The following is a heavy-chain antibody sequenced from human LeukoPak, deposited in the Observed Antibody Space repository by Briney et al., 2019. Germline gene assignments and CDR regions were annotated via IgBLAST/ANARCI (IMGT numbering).Heavy chain of an antibody. Sequence: GGSLRLSCAASGFTFSSYWMSWVRQAPGKGLEWVANIKQDGSEKYYVDSVKGRFTISRDDAKDSLYLQMNSLRAEDTAVYYCARDPTYPRSTLDYWGQGTLVTVSS. D-gene: IGHD2-2*01. CDR1: GFTFSSYW. CDR2: IKQDGSEK. CDR3: ARDPTYPRSTLDY. V-gene: IGHV3-7*01. J-gene: IGHJ4*02.